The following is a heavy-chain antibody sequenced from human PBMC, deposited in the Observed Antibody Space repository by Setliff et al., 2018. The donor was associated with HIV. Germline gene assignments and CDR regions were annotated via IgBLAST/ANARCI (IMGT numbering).Heavy chain of an antibody. V-gene: IGHV1-2*02. J-gene: IGHJ4*02. CDR3: ARDYCSSTTCEDYFDY. Sequence: ASVKVSCKASGGTFSGYAINWVRQAPGQGLEWLGNIIPNVGVVYYAQRFQGRVTMTRDTSISTAYMELSRLRSDDTAVYYCARDYCSSTTCEDYFDYWGQGTLVTVSS. D-gene: IGHD2-2*01. CDR1: GGTFSGYA. CDR2: IIPNVGVV.